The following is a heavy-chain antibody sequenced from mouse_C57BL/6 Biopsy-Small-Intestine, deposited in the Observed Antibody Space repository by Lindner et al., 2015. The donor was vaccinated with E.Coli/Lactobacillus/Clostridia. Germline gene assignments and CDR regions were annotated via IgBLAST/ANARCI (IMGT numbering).Heavy chain of an antibody. J-gene: IGHJ1*01. Sequence: SVKVSCKASGYTFTDYYMHWVRQAPGQGLEWMGWINPNSGDTKYARSFQGRVTMTRDTTTSTSYMELSSLSSDDTAVYYCARVLPYGGSYRQGLFYYFGMDVWGQGTTVTVSS. V-gene: IGHV1-84*01. CDR1: GYTFTDYY. CDR2: INPNSGDT. CDR3: ARVLPYGGSYRQGLFYYFGMDV. D-gene: IGHD1-1*01.